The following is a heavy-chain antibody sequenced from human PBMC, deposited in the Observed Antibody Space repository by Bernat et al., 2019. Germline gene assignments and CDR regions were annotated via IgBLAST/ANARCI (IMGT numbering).Heavy chain of an antibody. D-gene: IGHD3-22*01. CDR3: AKGTTSGYYYPFDC. V-gene: IGHV3-72*01. Sequence: EVQLVESGGGLVQPGGSLRLSCAASGFTFSDHYMDWARQAPGKGLEWVGRIRNKPNRYTTEYAASVKGRFTISRDDSTNTLYLQMNSLKTEDTAVYYCAKGTTSGYYYPFDCWGQGTLVTVSS. CDR2: IRNKPNRYTT. CDR1: GFTFSDHY. J-gene: IGHJ4*02.